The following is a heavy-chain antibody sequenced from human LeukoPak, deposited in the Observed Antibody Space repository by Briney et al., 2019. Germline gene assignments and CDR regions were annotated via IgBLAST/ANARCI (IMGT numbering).Heavy chain of an antibody. V-gene: IGHV1-18*01. CDR1: GYTFTSYG. Sequence: ASVKVSCKASGYTFTSYGISWVRQAPGQGLEWMGWIFPYNGNTNYAQKLQGRVTMTTDTSTSTAYMELRSLRSDDTAVYYCARVSHSTIAARPLDYWGQGTLVTVSS. D-gene: IGHD6-6*01. J-gene: IGHJ4*02. CDR2: IFPYNGNT. CDR3: ARVSHSTIAARPLDY.